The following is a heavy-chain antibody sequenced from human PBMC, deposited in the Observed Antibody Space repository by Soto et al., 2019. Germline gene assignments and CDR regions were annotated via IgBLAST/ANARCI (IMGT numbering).Heavy chain of an antibody. D-gene: IGHD6-13*01. CDR3: ATAIAATGLADS. Sequence: VQSGGEVKKPGASVKVSCKASGYTFSNNGFTWVRQAPGQGLEWMGWIGGYNGNTNYAPKFQGRVTMTADTSTSTAHMELRGLRSDDTAVYYCATAIAATGLADSWGQGTLVTVSS. J-gene: IGHJ4*02. V-gene: IGHV1-18*01. CDR2: IGGYNGNT. CDR1: GYTFSNNG.